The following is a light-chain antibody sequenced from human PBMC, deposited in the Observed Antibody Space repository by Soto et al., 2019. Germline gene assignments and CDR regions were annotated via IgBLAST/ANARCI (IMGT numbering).Light chain of an antibody. CDR2: KDS. V-gene: IGLV3-25*03. CDR1: ALPKQY. J-gene: IGLJ2*01. CDR3: QSADSSGTVV. Sequence: YELTQAPSVSVSPGQTARITCSGDALPKQYTYWYQQRPGQAPVLVMYKDSERPSGIPERFSGSSSGTTVTLTISGVQAEDEADYYCQSADSSGTVVFGGGTKLTVL.